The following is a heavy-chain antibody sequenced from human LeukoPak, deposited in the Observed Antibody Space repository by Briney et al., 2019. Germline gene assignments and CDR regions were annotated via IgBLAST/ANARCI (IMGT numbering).Heavy chain of an antibody. Sequence: GGSLRLSCAASGFTVSSNYMSWVRQAPGRGLEWVSVIYSGGSTYYADSVKGRFTISRDNSKNTLYLQMNSLRAEDTAVYYCARDMVREGYYFDYWGQGTLVTVSS. CDR1: GFTVSSNY. D-gene: IGHD3-10*01. CDR3: ARDMVREGYYFDY. J-gene: IGHJ4*02. V-gene: IGHV3-66*01. CDR2: IYSGGST.